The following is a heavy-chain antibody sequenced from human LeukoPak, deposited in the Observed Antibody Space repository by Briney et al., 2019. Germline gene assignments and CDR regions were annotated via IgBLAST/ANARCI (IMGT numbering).Heavy chain of an antibody. CDR2: TYYRSKWYN. Sequence: SQTLSLTCAISGDSVSSNSAAWNWIRQSPSRGLEWLGRTYYRSKWYNDYAVSVNSRITINPDTSRNQFSLQLNSVTPEDTAVYYCARDTYSGYDSLFGNYFYYAMDVWGQGTTVTVSS. V-gene: IGHV6-1*01. J-gene: IGHJ6*02. D-gene: IGHD5-12*01. CDR3: ARDTYSGYDSLFGNYFYYAMDV. CDR1: GDSVSSNSAA.